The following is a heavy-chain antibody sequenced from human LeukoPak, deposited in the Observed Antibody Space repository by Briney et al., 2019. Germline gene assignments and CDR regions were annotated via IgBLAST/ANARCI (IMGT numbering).Heavy chain of an antibody. CDR3: ARARITMVRGVTVTPIDY. CDR1: GYSISSGYY. CDR2: IYHSGST. Sequence: PSETLSLTCAVSGYSISSGYYWGWIRQPPGKGLEWIGSIYHSGSTYYNPSLKSRVTISVDTSKNQFSLKLSSVTAADTAVYYCARARITMVRGVTVTPIDYWGQGTLVTVSS. J-gene: IGHJ4*02. D-gene: IGHD3-10*01. V-gene: IGHV4-38-2*01.